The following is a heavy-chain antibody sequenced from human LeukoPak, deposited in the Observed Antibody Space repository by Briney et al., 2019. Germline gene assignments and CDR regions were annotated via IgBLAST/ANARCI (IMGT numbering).Heavy chain of an antibody. CDR2: IYYSGST. CDR3: ARVDYYDSSVFDY. D-gene: IGHD3-22*01. Sequence: SETLSLTCTVSGDSLRSYYWSWIRQPPGKGLEWIGYIYYSGSTNYNPSLKSRVTISVDTSKNQFSLILNSVTAADTAVYYCARVDYYDSSVFDYWGQGTLVTVSS. V-gene: IGHV4-59*01. CDR1: GDSLRSYY. J-gene: IGHJ4*02.